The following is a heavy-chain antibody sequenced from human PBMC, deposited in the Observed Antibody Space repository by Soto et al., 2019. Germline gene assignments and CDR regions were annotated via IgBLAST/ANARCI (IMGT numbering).Heavy chain of an antibody. V-gene: IGHV3-33*01. CDR3: ARDTGYYYDSSGYPAFSFDY. J-gene: IGHJ4*02. CDR1: GFTFSSYG. D-gene: IGHD3-22*01. Sequence: GGSLRLSCAASGFTFSSYGMHWVRQAPGKGLEWVAVIWYDGSNKYYADSVKGRFTISRDNSKNTLYLQMNSLRAEDTAVYHCARDTGYYYDSSGYPAFSFDYWGQGTLVTVSS. CDR2: IWYDGSNK.